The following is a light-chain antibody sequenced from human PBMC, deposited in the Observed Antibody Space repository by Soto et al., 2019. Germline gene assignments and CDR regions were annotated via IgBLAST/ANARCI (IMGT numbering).Light chain of an antibody. CDR2: DNN. CDR3: ATWDDSVKGWM. J-gene: IGLJ3*02. Sequence: QSVLTQPPSVSGAPRQRVTISCSGSNSNIGNNAVNWYQQLPGKAPKLLIYDNNRRPSGVPDRFSGSKSGTSASLAISGLQSEDEAHYYCATWDDSVKGWMFGGGTKLTVL. CDR1: NSNIGNNA. V-gene: IGLV1-36*01.